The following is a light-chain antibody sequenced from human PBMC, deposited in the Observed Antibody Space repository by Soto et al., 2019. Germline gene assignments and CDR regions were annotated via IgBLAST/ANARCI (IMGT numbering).Light chain of an antibody. V-gene: IGKV3-11*01. CDR3: QQRANWPLT. Sequence: EIVLTQSPATLSLSPGERATLSCRASQSVGTSFAWYQQKPGQAPRLLVYASSRATDIPARFTGSGSGTDFTLTISSLESEDFAIYYCQQRANWPLTFGGGTKVDIK. CDR1: QSVGTS. J-gene: IGKJ4*02. CDR2: AS.